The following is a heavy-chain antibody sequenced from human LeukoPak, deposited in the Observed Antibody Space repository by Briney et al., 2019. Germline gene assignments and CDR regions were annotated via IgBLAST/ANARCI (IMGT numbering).Heavy chain of an antibody. V-gene: IGHV4-39*07. J-gene: IGHJ6*03. CDR1: GGSISSSNYY. Sequence: SETLSLTCTVSGGSISSSNYYWGWIRQPPGKGLEWIGSIYYSGSTYYNPSLKSRVTISVDTSKNQFSLKLSSVTAADTAMYYCARGVPYKDVWGKGTTVTVSS. CDR3: ARGVPYKDV. CDR2: IYYSGST.